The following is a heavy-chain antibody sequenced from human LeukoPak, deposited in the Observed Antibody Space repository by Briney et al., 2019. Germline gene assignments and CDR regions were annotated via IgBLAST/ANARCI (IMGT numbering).Heavy chain of an antibody. CDR3: ARDRSIAAAGTDAFDI. J-gene: IGHJ3*02. V-gene: IGHV3-21*01. CDR1: GFTFSSYS. D-gene: IGHD6-13*01. Sequence: GGSLRLSCAASGFTFSSYSMNWVRQAPGKGLGWVSSISSSSSYIYYADSVKGRFTISRDNAKNSLYLQMNSLRAEDTAVYYCARDRSIAAAGTDAFDIWGQGTMVTVSS. CDR2: ISSSSSYI.